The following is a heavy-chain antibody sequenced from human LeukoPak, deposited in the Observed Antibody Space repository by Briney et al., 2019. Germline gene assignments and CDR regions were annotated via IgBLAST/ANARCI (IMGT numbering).Heavy chain of an antibody. J-gene: IGHJ4*02. V-gene: IGHV4-59*08. CDR1: GGSISSYY. Sequence: TASETLSLTCTVSGGSISSYYWSWIRQPPGKGLEWIGYIYYSGTTNYNPSLKSRVTISVDTSKNQLSLKVTSVTAADTAVYYCATHSLLTGIAWPRFDYWGQGTLVTVSS. D-gene: IGHD1-20*01. CDR3: ATHSLLTGIAWPRFDY. CDR2: IYYSGTT.